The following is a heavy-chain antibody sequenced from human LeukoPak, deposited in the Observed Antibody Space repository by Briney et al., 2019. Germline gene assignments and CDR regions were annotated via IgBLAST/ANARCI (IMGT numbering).Heavy chain of an antibody. J-gene: IGHJ4*02. Sequence: PGGSLRLSCAASGFTFSSYEMNWVRQAPGKGLEWVSYISSSGSAIYYADSVKGRFTISRDNAKNSLYLQMNSLRAEDTAVYYCARLSGLPDYFDYWGQGTLVTVSS. CDR3: ARLSGLPDYFDY. CDR1: GFTFSSYE. CDR2: ISSSGSAI. V-gene: IGHV3-48*03. D-gene: IGHD3-10*01.